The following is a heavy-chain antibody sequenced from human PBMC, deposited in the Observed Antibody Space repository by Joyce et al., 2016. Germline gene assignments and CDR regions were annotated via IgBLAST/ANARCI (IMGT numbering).Heavy chain of an antibody. CDR3: AREVYCSGGSCYSDAFEI. CDR2: ISSSGSSI. J-gene: IGHJ3*02. CDR1: GFTFSGYE. D-gene: IGHD2-15*01. V-gene: IGHV3-48*03. Sequence: VQLVESGGGLVQPGGSLRLSCSASGFTFSGYEINWVRQAPGKGLEWVSYISSSGSSIYYADCVGGLFTISRDNAKNSVYLQMNSLRAEDTAIYYCAREVYCSGGSCYSDAFEIWGQGTMVTVSS.